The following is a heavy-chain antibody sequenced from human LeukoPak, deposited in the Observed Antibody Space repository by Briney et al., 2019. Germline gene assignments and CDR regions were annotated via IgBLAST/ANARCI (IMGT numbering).Heavy chain of an antibody. Sequence: PGGSLRLSCAAAGFTFSSYGMSWVRQAPGKGLEWVSAISGSGGSTYYADSVKGRFTISRDNSKNTLYLQMNSLRAEDTAVYYCAREGPIFGSGSYYKSLGYWGQGTLVTVSS. J-gene: IGHJ4*02. CDR2: ISGSGGST. D-gene: IGHD3-10*01. V-gene: IGHV3-23*01. CDR3: AREGPIFGSGSYYKSLGY. CDR1: GFTFSSYG.